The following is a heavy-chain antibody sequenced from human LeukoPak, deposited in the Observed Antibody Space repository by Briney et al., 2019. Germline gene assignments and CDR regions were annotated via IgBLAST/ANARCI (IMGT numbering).Heavy chain of an antibody. CDR1: GFTFSSYS. J-gene: IGHJ3*02. V-gene: IGHV3-21*01. CDR2: ISSSSSYI. D-gene: IGHD6-13*01. CDR3: ARDPHAYSSSWGGAFDI. Sequence: GGSLRLSCAASGFTFSSYSMNWVRQAPGKGLEWVSSISSSSSYIYYADSVKGRFTISRDNAKNSLYLQMNSLRAEDTAVYYCARDPHAYSSSWGGAFDIWGQGTMVTVSS.